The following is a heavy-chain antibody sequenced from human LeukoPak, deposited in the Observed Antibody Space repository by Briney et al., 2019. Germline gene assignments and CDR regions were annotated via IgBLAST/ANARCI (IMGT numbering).Heavy chain of an antibody. D-gene: IGHD2-2*01. V-gene: IGHV4-59*11. CDR3: ARDVEDCSSTSCDVY. Sequence: SETLSLTFTVSGGSISSHYWSWIRQPPGKGLEWIGYIYYSGSTNYNPSLKNRATISVDTSKNQFSLKLSSVTAAGWAVYCCARDVEDCSSTSCDVYWGQGTLVSVSS. CDR2: IYYSGST. J-gene: IGHJ4*02. CDR1: GGSISSHY.